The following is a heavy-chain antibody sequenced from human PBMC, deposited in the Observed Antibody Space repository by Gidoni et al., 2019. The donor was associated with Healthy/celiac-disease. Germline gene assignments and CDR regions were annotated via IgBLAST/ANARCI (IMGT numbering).Heavy chain of an antibody. CDR2: IGGSGDGT. V-gene: IGHV3-23*01. D-gene: IGHD6-19*01. J-gene: IGHJ4*02. Sequence: EVQLLESGGGLVRPGGSLRLSCAASGCTFSSFARSWVRQTPGKGLEWVSAIGGSGDGTYYTDSVKGRFTISRDNSKNTLYLQMNSLRAEDTAIYYCAKSSVPGPLCSKDYWGQGTLVTVSS. CDR3: AKSSVPGPLCSKDY. CDR1: GCTFSSFA.